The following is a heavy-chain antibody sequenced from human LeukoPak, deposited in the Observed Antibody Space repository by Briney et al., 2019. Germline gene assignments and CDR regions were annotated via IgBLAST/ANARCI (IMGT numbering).Heavy chain of an antibody. Sequence: ASVKVSCXASGYTFTSYDINWVRQATGQGLGWMGWMNPNSGNTGYAQKFQGRVTITRNTSISTAYMELSSLRSEDTAVYYCARGSTWEHGDYWGQGTLVTVSS. CDR2: MNPNSGNT. CDR1: GYTFTSYD. CDR3: ARGSTWEHGDY. V-gene: IGHV1-8*01. D-gene: IGHD1-26*01. J-gene: IGHJ4*02.